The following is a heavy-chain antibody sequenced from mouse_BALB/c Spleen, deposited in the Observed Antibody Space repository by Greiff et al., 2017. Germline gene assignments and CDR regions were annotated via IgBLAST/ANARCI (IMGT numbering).Heavy chain of an antibody. CDR2: IWSGGST. J-gene: IGHJ4*01. D-gene: IGHD2-1*01. CDR3: ARRGGNYVNYAMDY. V-gene: IGHV2-2*02. Sequence: QVQLKQSGPGLVQPSQSLSITCTVSGFSLTSYGVHWVRQSPGKGLEWLGVIWSGGSTDYNAAFISRLSISKDNSKSQVFFKMNSLQANDTAIYYCARRGGNYVNYAMDYWGQGTSVTVSS. CDR1: GFSLTSYG.